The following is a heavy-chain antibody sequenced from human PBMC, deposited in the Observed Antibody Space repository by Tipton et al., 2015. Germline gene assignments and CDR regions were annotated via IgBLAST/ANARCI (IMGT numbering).Heavy chain of an antibody. CDR1: GDSVSSETSA. CDR2: TYHRSQWFS. D-gene: IGHD3-9*01. V-gene: IGHV6-1*01. J-gene: IGHJ6*02. Sequence: GLVKPSQTLSLTCVISGDSVSSETSAWNWIRQSPSRGLEWLGRTYHRSQWFSDYALSLSSRIIINADTSKNQISLQLSSVSPEDTAVYYCARESLAVSPDTWFYYYGLNVWGQGTTVTVSS. CDR3: ARESLAVSPDTWFYYYGLNV.